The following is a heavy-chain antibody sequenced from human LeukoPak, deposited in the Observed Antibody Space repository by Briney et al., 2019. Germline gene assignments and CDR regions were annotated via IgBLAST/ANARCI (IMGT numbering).Heavy chain of an antibody. CDR2: ISSSSSYI. CDR3: ARGDITIFGVVIPHYFDY. V-gene: IGHV3-21*01. CDR1: GFTFSSYS. J-gene: IGHJ4*02. Sequence: GGSLRLSCEASGFTFSSYSMNWVRQAPGKGLEWVSSISSSSSYIYYADSVKGRFTISRDNAKNSLYLQMNSLRAEDTAVYYCARGDITIFGVVIPHYFDYWGQGTLVTVSS. D-gene: IGHD3-3*01.